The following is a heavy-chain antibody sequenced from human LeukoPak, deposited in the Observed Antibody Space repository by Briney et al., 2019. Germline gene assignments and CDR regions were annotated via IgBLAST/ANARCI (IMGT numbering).Heavy chain of an antibody. J-gene: IGHJ4*02. CDR1: GYTITGYY. D-gene: IGHD3-22*01. V-gene: IGHV1-2*04. CDR2: INPDSGGT. Sequence: GASVKVSCKASGYTITGYYMHWVRQAPGQGLEWMGRINPDSGGTNYAQKFQGWVTMTEDTSTDTAYMELSSLRSEDTAVYYCATKPPVGYDSSGYNPGARHFDYWGQGTLVTVSS. CDR3: ATKPPVGYDSSGYNPGARHFDY.